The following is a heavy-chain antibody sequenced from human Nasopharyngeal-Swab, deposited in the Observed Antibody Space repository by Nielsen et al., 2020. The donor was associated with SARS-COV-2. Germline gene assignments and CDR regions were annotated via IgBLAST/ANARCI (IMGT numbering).Heavy chain of an antibody. D-gene: IGHD4-23*01. Sequence: GSLRLSCTVSGGSMNSYYWNWIRLPTGKGLEWIGYIYYSGSTNYNPSLKSRVTISVDTSKNQFSLKLTSVTAADTAVYYYARDSSGGDYDGMNYWGQGTLVTVSS. CDR3: ARDSSGGDYDGMNY. CDR2: IYYSGST. J-gene: IGHJ4*02. CDR1: GGSMNSYY. V-gene: IGHV4-59*01.